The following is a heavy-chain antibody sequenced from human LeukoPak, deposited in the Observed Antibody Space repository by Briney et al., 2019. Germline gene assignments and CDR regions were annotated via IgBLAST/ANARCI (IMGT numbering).Heavy chain of an antibody. V-gene: IGHV4-34*01. J-gene: IGHJ5*01. CDR1: GGSFSGYN. CDR2: INHTGGT. CDR3: ARGSPKHDS. Sequence: SETLSLTCAVYGGSFSGYNWNWLRQPPGKGLEWVGEINHTGGTNYNPSLKSRLTISVDTSKNQFSLKLKSVTAADTAVYYCARGSPKHDSWGRGTLVTVSS.